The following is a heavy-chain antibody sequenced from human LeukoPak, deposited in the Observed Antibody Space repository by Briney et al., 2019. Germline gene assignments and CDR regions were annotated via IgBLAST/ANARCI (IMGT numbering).Heavy chain of an antibody. J-gene: IGHJ5*02. CDR1: GYTFTDYY. D-gene: IGHD1-7*01. V-gene: IGHV1-2*02. Sequence: ASVKVSCKASGYTFTDYYIHWVRQAPGHGLEWMGWVNPNSGGTNYAQKFQGRVTMTRDTSISTAYMELSRLRSDDTAVYYCARDSHNWNYSGFDPWGQGTLVTVSS. CDR2: VNPNSGGT. CDR3: ARDSHNWNYSGFDP.